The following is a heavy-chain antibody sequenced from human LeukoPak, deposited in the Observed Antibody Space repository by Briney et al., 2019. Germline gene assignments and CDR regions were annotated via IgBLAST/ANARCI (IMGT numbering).Heavy chain of an antibody. D-gene: IGHD6-13*01. CDR1: GFTFSSYW. J-gene: IGHJ4*02. V-gene: IGHV3-74*01. Sequence: GGSLRLPCAASGFTFSSYWMHWVRQAPGKGLVWVSRINSDGSSTTYADSVKGRFTISRDNAKNTLYLQMNSLRAEDTAVYYCARRSAAAANGGFDYWGQGTLVTVSS. CDR3: ARRSAAAANGGFDY. CDR2: INSDGSST.